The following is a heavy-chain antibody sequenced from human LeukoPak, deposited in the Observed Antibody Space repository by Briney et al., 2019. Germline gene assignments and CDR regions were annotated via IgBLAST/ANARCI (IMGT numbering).Heavy chain of an antibody. D-gene: IGHD5-18*01. J-gene: IGHJ4*02. Sequence: GGSLRLSCAASGFTFSSYAMSWVRQAPGKGLEWVSAISGSGGSTYYADSVNGRFTISRDNSKNTLYLQMNSLRAEDTAVYYCARARTWIQLWFLDYWGQGTLVTVSS. CDR2: ISGSGGST. CDR1: GFTFSSYA. V-gene: IGHV3-23*01. CDR3: ARARTWIQLWFLDY.